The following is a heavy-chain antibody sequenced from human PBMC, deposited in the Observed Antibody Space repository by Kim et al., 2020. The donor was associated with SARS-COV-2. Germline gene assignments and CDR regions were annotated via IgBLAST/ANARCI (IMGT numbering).Heavy chain of an antibody. CDR2: ISYDGSNK. J-gene: IGHJ4*01. CDR3: ARDGGFQAGGESFVDY. D-gene: IGHD5-18*01. CDR1: GFTFSSYA. V-gene: IGHV3-30*04. Sequence: GGSLRLSCAASGFTFSSYAMHWVRQAPGKGLEWVAVISYDGSNKYYADSVKGRFTISRDNSKNTLYLQMNSLRAEDTAVYYCARDGGFQAGGESFVDYLG.